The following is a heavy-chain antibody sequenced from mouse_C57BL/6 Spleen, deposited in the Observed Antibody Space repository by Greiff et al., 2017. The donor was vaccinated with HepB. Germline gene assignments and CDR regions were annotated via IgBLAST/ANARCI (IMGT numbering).Heavy chain of an antibody. D-gene: IGHD2-2*01. CDR2: IDPSDSYT. J-gene: IGHJ4*01. V-gene: IGHV1-59*01. CDR1: GYTFTSYW. Sequence: QVQLKQPGAELVRPGTSVKLSCKASGYTFTSYWMHWVKQRPGQGLEWIGVIDPSDSYTNYNQKFKGKATLTVDTSSSTAYMQLSSLTSEDSAVYYCASGRSTMVTSYAMDYWGQGTSVTVSS. CDR3: ASGRSTMVTSYAMDY.